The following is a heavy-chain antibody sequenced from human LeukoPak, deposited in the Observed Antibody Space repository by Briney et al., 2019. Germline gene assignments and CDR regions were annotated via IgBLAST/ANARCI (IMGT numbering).Heavy chain of an antibody. CDR3: ASFGYSGGY. V-gene: IGHV4-34*01. CDR2: INHSGST. CDR1: GGSFSGYY. Sequence: PSETLSLTCAVYGGSFSGYYWSWIRQPPGKGLEWIWEINHSGSTNYNPSLKSRVTISVDTSKNQFSLKLSSVTAADTAVYYCASFGYSGGYWGQGTLVTVSS. J-gene: IGHJ4*02. D-gene: IGHD5-12*01.